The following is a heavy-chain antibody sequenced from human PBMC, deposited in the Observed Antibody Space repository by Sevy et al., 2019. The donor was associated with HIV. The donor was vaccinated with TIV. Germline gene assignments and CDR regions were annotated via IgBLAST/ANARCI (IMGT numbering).Heavy chain of an antibody. V-gene: IGHV5-51*01. J-gene: IGHJ5*02. D-gene: IGHD2-2*01. CDR1: GYSFTSYW. Sequence: GESLKISCKGSGYSFTSYWIGWVRQMPGKGLEWMGIIYPGDSDTRYSQSFQGQVTISADKSISTAYLQWSSMKASDTAMYYCARWIVVVPAETEFDPWGQGTLVTVSS. CDR3: ARWIVVVPAETEFDP. CDR2: IYPGDSDT.